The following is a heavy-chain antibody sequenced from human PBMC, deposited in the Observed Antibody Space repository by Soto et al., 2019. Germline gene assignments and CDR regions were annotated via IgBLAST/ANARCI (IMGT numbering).Heavy chain of an antibody. V-gene: IGHV1-18*01. CDR2: ISFYNGNT. J-gene: IGHJ4*02. CDR1: GDTITNYG. CDR3: ASATSIAVAGKER. Sequence: QVQLVQSGGEVRKPGASVKVSCKASGDTITNYGISWVRQAPGQGLEWMGWISFYNGNTKYAQNLQGRVTLTTDTSTSTAYMGLRSLRSDDTAVYYCASATSIAVAGKERWGQGTLVTVSS. D-gene: IGHD6-19*01.